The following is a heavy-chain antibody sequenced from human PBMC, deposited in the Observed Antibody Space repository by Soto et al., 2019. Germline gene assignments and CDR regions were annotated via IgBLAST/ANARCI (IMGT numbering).Heavy chain of an antibody. J-gene: IGHJ3*02. Sequence: GGSLRLSCAASGFTFSSYWMSWVRQAPGKGLEWVANIKQDGSEKYYVDSVKGRFTISRDNAKNSLYLQMNSLRAEDTAVYYCARGAGYSYGYGAFDIWGQGTMVTVSS. CDR2: IKQDGSEK. CDR1: GFTFSSYW. CDR3: ARGAGYSYGYGAFDI. V-gene: IGHV3-7*03. D-gene: IGHD5-18*01.